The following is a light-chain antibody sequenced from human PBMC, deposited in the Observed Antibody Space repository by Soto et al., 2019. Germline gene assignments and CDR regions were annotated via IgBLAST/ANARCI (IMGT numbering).Light chain of an antibody. Sequence: DLQMTQSPPALSASVGDRVTITCRASESVHKWLAWYQQKAGKAPKVLIYDASTLETGVPSRFSGRGSGTEFALTISSLQPNDSATYFCQQYHGSSLTFAQGTKVEI. CDR3: QQYHGSSLT. J-gene: IGKJ1*01. V-gene: IGKV1-5*01. CDR2: DAS. CDR1: ESVHKW.